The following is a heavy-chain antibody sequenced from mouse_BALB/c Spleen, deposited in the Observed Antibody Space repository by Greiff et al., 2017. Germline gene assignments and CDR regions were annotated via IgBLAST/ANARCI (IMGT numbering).Heavy chain of an antibody. CDR2: INPSSGYT. V-gene: IGHV1-4*01. D-gene: IGHD2-14*01. CDR1: GYTFTSYT. J-gene: IGHJ3*01. Sequence: QVQLKESGAELARPGASVKMSCKASGYTFTSYTMHWVKQRPGQGLEWIGYINPSSGYTNYNQKFKDKATLTADKSSSTAYMQLSSLTSEDSAVYYCARGGDYRYDGGFAYWGQGTLVTVSA. CDR3: ARGGDYRYDGGFAY.